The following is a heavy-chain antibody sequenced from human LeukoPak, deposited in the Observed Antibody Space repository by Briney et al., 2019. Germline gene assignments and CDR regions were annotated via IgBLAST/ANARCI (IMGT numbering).Heavy chain of an antibody. CDR3: AKIAGTYSPDY. J-gene: IGHJ4*02. CDR2: ISSSGSTI. Sequence: GGSLRLSCAASGFTFSSYSMNWVRQAPGKGLEWVSYISSSGSTIYYADSVKGRFTISRDNAKNSLYLQMNSLRAEDTAVYYCAKIAGTYSPDYWGQGTLVTVSS. V-gene: IGHV3-48*04. D-gene: IGHD1-26*01. CDR1: GFTFSSYS.